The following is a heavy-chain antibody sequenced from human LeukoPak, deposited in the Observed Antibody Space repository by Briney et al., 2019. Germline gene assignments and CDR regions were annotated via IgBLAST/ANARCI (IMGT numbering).Heavy chain of an antibody. D-gene: IGHD6-19*01. V-gene: IGHV3-23*01. J-gene: IGHJ4*02. CDR1: GFTFSSYA. CDR2: ISGSGGST. Sequence: GGSLRLSCTASGFTFSSYAMSWVRQAPGKGLEWVSAISGSGGSTYYADSVKGRFTISRDNSKNTLYLQMNSLRAEDTAVYYCAKRNGRVAGTGLFDYWGQGTLVTVSS. CDR3: AKRNGRVAGTGLFDY.